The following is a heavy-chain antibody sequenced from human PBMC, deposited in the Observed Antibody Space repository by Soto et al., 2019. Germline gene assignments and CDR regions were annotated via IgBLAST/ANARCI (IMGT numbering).Heavy chain of an antibody. D-gene: IGHD2-8*02. Sequence: PGGSLRLSCAASGFTSSTHWMHWVRQVPEKGLVWVSRINGDGSRTTYADSVRGRLTISRDNAKNTLYLQMNNLRVEDTAVYYCAGDYPHDSTVAGDYWGQGTLVTVSS. V-gene: IGHV3-74*01. CDR2: INGDGSRT. J-gene: IGHJ4*02. CDR1: GFTSSTHW. CDR3: AGDYPHDSTVAGDY.